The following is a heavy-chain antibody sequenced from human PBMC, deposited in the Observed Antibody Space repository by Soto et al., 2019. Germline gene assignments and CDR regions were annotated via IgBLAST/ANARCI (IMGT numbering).Heavy chain of an antibody. CDR1: GGIFSTYA. CDR3: ARHRDDYGSGNYYNRIDF. Sequence: QVQLVQSGAEVKKPGSSVKVSCKASGGIFSTYAISWLRQAPGQGLEWMGGIIPIFGTPNYAQRFQGRVTITADESTSTAYMELSRLRSEDTAVYYCARHRDDYGSGNYYNRIDFWGQGILVTVSS. J-gene: IGHJ4*02. CDR2: IIPIFGTP. D-gene: IGHD3-10*01. V-gene: IGHV1-69*01.